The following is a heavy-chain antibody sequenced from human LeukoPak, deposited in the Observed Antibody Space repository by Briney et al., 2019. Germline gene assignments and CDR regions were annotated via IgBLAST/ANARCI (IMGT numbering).Heavy chain of an antibody. CDR3: ARGMYSSSWYEGAWRGGFDY. D-gene: IGHD6-13*01. CDR1: GGSFSGYY. V-gene: IGHV4-34*01. Sequence: SETLSLTCAVYGGSFSGYYWSWIRQPPGKGLEWIGEINHSGSTNYKPSLKSRVTISVDTSKNQFSLKLSSVTAADTAVYYCARGMYSSSWYEGAWRGGFDYWGQGTLVTVSS. J-gene: IGHJ4*02. CDR2: INHSGST.